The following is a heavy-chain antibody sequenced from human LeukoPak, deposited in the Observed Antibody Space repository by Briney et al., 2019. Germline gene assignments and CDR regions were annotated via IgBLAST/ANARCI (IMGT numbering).Heavy chain of an antibody. CDR1: GFTFSNYA. J-gene: IGHJ4*02. V-gene: IGHV3-7*01. Sequence: GGSLRLSCAASGFTFSNYAMSWVRQAPGKGLEWVANIKQDGSEKYYVDSVKGRFTISRDNARNSLYLQMDSLRAEDTAVYYRATYYYFNYWGQGTLVTVSS. D-gene: IGHD1-26*01. CDR2: IKQDGSEK. CDR3: ATYYYFNY.